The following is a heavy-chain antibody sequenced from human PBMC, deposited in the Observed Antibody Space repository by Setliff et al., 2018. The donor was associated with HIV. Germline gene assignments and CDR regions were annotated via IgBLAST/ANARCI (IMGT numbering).Heavy chain of an antibody. J-gene: IGHJ4*02. CDR3: AIRSRLGGSSNYFDS. Sequence: SETLSLTCAVYGGSFSDYFWTWIRQPPGKGLDWIGEINHSGSITYNPSLKSRFNMSVDTSKNQFSLKLSSVTAADTAIYYCAIRSRLGGSSNYFDSWGQGALVTVSS. CDR1: GGSFSDYF. V-gene: IGHV4-34*10. CDR2: INHSGSI. D-gene: IGHD1-26*01.